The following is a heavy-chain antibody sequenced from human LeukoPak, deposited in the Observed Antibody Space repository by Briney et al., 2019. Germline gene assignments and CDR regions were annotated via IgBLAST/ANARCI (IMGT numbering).Heavy chain of an antibody. V-gene: IGHV4-61*01. CDR1: GGSISSTRHY. Sequence: SETLSLTCTVSGGSISSTRHYWGWIRQPPGKGLEWIGYIYYSGSTNYNPSLKSRVTISVDTSKNQFSLKLSSVTAADTAVYYCAREGRADGDYGYAFDIWGQGTMVTVSS. CDR2: IYYSGST. D-gene: IGHD4-17*01. J-gene: IGHJ3*02. CDR3: AREGRADGDYGYAFDI.